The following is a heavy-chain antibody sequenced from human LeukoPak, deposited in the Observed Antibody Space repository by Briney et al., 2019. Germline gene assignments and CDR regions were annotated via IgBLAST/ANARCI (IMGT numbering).Heavy chain of an antibody. J-gene: IGHJ4*02. Sequence: PGGSLRLSCAASGFTFNIYGMHWVRQAPGKGLEWVAFIWYDGSKKYYADSVKGRFTISRDNSKNTLYLQMNSLRAEDTAVYYCTRDAKGDYFGAGSSRYYFDYWGQGTLVTVSS. D-gene: IGHD3-10*01. CDR1: GFTFNIYG. V-gene: IGHV3-33*01. CDR3: TRDAKGDYFGAGSSRYYFDY. CDR2: IWYDGSKK.